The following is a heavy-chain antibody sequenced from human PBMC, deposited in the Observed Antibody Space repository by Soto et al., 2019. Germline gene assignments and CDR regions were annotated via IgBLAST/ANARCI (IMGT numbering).Heavy chain of an antibody. CDR2: IWYDGINK. Sequence: GGSLRLSCAASGFTFSSYGMHWVRQAPGKGLEWVAVIWYDGINKYYVDSVKGRFTISRDNSKNTLYLQMNSLRAEDTVVYYCARDTYYYDSSGYYFVYWGQGTLVTVSS. D-gene: IGHD3-22*01. V-gene: IGHV3-33*01. CDR3: ARDTYYYDSSGYYFVY. J-gene: IGHJ4*02. CDR1: GFTFSSYG.